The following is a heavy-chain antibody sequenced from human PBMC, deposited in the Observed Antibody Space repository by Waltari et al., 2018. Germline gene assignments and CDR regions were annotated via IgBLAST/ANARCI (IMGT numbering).Heavy chain of an antibody. Sequence: QVQLVQSGAEVKKPGSSVKLPCKASGGTFTNYHISRCRQAPGQGLEWMGRIIPIFGTANYPQKFQGRVTITADESTSTAYMELSSLRSEDTAVYYCAGALGPYGDYAPGYWGQGTLVTVSS. CDR2: IIPIFGTA. J-gene: IGHJ4*02. V-gene: IGHV1-69*15. D-gene: IGHD4-17*01. CDR1: GGTFTNYH. CDR3: AGALGPYGDYAPGY.